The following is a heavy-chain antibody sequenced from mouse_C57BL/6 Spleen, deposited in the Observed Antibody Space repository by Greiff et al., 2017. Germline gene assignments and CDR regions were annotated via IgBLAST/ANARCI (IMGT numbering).Heavy chain of an antibody. J-gene: IGHJ4*01. V-gene: IGHV1-81*01. CDR1: GYTFTSYG. CDR3: SHITTVGATEAMDY. Sequence: VQLVESGAELARPGASVKLSCKASGYTFTSYGISWVKQRTGQGLEWIGEIYPRSGNTYYNEKFKGKATLTADKSSSTAYMELRSLTSEDSAVYFCSHITTVGATEAMDYWGQGTSLTVSS. CDR2: IYPRSGNT. D-gene: IGHD1-1*01.